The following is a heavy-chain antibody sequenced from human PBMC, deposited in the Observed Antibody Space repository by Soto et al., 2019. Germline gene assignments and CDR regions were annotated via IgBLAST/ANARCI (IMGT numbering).Heavy chain of an antibody. V-gene: IGHV1-46*01. CDR1: GYTITRYY. CDR3: ARARSGSYFDY. CDR2: INPSGGST. D-gene: IGHD3-10*01. J-gene: IGHJ4*02. Sequence: ASVKVPCKTSGYTITRYYVHWVRQAPGQGLEWMGIINPSGGSTSYAQKFQGRVTMTRDTSTSTVYMELNSLRSEDTAVYYCARARSGSYFDYWGQGTLVTVSS.